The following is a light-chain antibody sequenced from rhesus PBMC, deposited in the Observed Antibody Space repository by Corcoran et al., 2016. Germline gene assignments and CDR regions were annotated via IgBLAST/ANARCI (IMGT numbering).Light chain of an antibody. CDR2: AAS. V-gene: IGKV1-25*02. Sequence: DIQMTQSPSSLSASVGDRVTITCRASQDTSSYLAWYQHKSGKAPHLLIYAASTLKSGVPSRFSGSGSGADFTLTLKNLQPEYFATYYFHQYNSYPRTFGQGTKVDIQ. CDR1: QDTSSY. J-gene: IGKJ1*01. CDR3: HQYNSYPRT.